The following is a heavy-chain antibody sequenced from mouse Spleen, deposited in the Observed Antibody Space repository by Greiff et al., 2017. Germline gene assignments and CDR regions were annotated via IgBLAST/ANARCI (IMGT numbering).Heavy chain of an antibody. V-gene: IGHV3-6*01. Sequence: EVKLQESGPGLVKPSQSLSLTCSVTGYSITSGYYWNWIRQFPGNKLEWMGYISYDGSNNYNPSLKNRISITRDTSKNQFFLKLNSVTTEDTATYYCARVYGNYFAYWGQGTLVTVSA. CDR1: GYSITSGYY. CDR2: ISYDGSN. CDR3: ARVYGNYFAY. J-gene: IGHJ3*01. D-gene: IGHD2-10*02.